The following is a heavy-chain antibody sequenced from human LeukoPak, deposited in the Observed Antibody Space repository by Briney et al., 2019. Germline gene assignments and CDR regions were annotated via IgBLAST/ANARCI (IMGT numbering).Heavy chain of an antibody. Sequence: GGSLRLSCAASAFAFSSYEMNWVRQAPGKGLEWVSHISSSGTFIYYADSVKGRFTISRDNAKNLLYLQMNSLRAEDTAVYYCASSANSHGRPFAYWGQGTLVTVSS. CDR3: ASSANSHGRPFAY. CDR2: ISSSGTFI. CDR1: AFAFSSYE. V-gene: IGHV3-48*03. D-gene: IGHD5-18*01. J-gene: IGHJ4*02.